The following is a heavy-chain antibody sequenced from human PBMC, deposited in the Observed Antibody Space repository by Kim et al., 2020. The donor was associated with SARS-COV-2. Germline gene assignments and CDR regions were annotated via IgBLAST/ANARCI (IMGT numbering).Heavy chain of an antibody. Sequence: TNYAHKLQGGVTVTTDTATSTAYLELRSLGADDTAIYYCARSGPSITGFDYWGQGTLVTVSS. V-gene: IGHV1-18*01. CDR3: ARSGPSITGFDY. CDR2: T. D-gene: IGHD1-20*01. J-gene: IGHJ4*02.